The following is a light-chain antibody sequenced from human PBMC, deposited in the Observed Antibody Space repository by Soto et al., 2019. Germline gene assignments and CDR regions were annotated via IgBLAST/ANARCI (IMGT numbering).Light chain of an antibody. Sequence: QSALTQPASVAGSLGQSITLSCTGTSSDIAIYNYVSWYQHHPGRVPKLLIFEVTNRPSGASDRFSGSKSGNTASLTISGLQADDEADYYCTSFTTSSSLVFGGGTKLTVL. V-gene: IGLV2-14*01. CDR3: TSFTTSSSLV. J-gene: IGLJ2*01. CDR2: EVT. CDR1: SSDIAIYNY.